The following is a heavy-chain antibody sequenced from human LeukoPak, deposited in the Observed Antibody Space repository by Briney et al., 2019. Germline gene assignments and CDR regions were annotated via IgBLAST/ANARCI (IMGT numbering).Heavy chain of an antibody. J-gene: IGHJ4*02. CDR3: ARDLQPFDY. CDR1: GFTLNTYA. Sequence: GGSLRLSCAASGFTLNTYAMNWVRQAPGKGLEWVSVISVSGSSTYYADSVKGRFTISRDHSKNTLYLQMNSLRAEDTAVYYCARDLQPFDYWGQGTLVTVSS. D-gene: IGHD1-1*01. CDR2: ISVSGSST. V-gene: IGHV3-23*01.